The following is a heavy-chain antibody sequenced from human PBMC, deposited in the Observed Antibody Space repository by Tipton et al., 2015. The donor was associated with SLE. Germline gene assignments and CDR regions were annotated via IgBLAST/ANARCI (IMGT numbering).Heavy chain of an antibody. V-gene: IGHV4-39*07. CDR1: GGSISSSTYY. D-gene: IGHD6-19*01. J-gene: IGHJ4*02. CDR3: AREGRSGWYYFEY. Sequence: GLVKPSETLSLTCTVSGGSISSSTYYWVWIRQPPGKGLEWIGEINHGGNTNYSPSLKSRVTISVDTSKNQFSLKLTSVTAADTAVYYCAREGRSGWYYFEYWGQGILVTVSS. CDR2: INHGGNT.